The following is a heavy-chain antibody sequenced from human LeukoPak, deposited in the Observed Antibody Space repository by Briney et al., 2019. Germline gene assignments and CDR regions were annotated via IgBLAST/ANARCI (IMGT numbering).Heavy chain of an antibody. CDR2: IYTSGST. CDR1: GGSISSGSYY. CDR3: ASYYDSSGYDY. J-gene: IGHJ4*02. V-gene: IGHV4-61*02. D-gene: IGHD3-22*01. Sequence: PSQTLSLTCTVSGGSISSGSYYWSWIRQPAGKGLEWIGRIYTSGSTNYNPSLKSRVTISVDTPKNQFSLKLSSVTAADTAVYYCASYYDSSGYDYWGQGTLVTVSS.